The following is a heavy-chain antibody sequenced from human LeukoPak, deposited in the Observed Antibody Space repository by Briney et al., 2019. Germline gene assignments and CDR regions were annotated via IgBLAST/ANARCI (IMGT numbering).Heavy chain of an antibody. V-gene: IGHV3-23*01. CDR2: IRGNGET. J-gene: IGHJ4*02. Sequence: GGSLRLSCAASGFSFSSFAMSWVRQGPARGLEWVSSIRGNGETFYADSVKGRFTISRDNSKNTLYLQMNSLRAEDTAVYYCAKDGYSGYGRLFHLDYWGQGTLVTVSS. CDR3: AKDGYSGYGRLFHLDY. D-gene: IGHD5-12*01. CDR1: GFSFSSFA.